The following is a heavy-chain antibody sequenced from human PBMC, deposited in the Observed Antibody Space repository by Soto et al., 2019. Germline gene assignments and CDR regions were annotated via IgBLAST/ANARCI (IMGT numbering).Heavy chain of an antibody. V-gene: IGHV3-23*01. D-gene: IGHD6-13*01. Sequence: GGSLRLSCAASGFTFSTYCMSCVRQVPGKGLEWVSGISGSGGDTYYADSVKGRFTISRDNSKNTLYLQMNSVRAEDTAVYYCASQDVGTQDVISSIWLDWWLEMWGKGTLI. CDR2: ISGSGGDT. CDR3: ASQDVGTQDVISSIWLDWWLEM. CDR1: GFTFSTYC. J-gene: IGHJ4*02.